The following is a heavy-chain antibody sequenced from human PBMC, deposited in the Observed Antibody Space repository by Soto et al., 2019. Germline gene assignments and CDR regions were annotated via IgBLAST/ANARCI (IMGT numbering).Heavy chain of an antibody. CDR1: GYTFTGYY. J-gene: IGHJ4*02. D-gene: IGHD3-9*01. CDR2: INPNSGGT. V-gene: IGHV1-2*02. Sequence: GASVKVSCKASGYTFTGYYMHWVRQAPGQGLEWMGWINPNSGGTNYAQKFQGRVTMTRDTSISTAYMELSRLRSDDTAVYYCALIGGNYDILTGYYSDYWGQGTLVTVSS. CDR3: ALIGGNYDILTGYYSDY.